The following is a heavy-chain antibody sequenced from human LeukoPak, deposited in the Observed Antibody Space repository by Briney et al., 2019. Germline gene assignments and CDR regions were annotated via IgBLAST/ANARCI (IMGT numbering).Heavy chain of an antibody. Sequence: SGTLSLTCTVSGDSVSNGNYYWSWLRQPPGKALEWIGYIYYTGNTYYNPSLEGRVTISVDTSKNHFSVKLSSVTAADTAVYYCARSQNYYGSGDYWSQGTLVTVSS. CDR1: GDSVSNGNYY. CDR2: IYYTGNT. V-gene: IGHV4-61*03. D-gene: IGHD3-10*01. J-gene: IGHJ4*02. CDR3: ARSQNYYGSGDY.